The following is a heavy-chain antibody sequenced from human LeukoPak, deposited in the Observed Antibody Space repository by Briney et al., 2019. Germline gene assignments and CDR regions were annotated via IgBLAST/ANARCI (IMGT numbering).Heavy chain of an antibody. CDR1: GFTFSSYG. CDR3: AREHSGYDFPGRDYYYMDV. CDR2: ILYDGSNE. V-gene: IGHV3-30*02. D-gene: IGHD5-12*01. J-gene: IGHJ6*03. Sequence: GGSLRLSCAASGFTFSSYGMYWVRQAPGKGLEWVAFILYDGSNEYYADSVKGRFTISRDNSKNTLYLQMNSLRAEDTAVYYCAREHSGYDFPGRDYYYMDVWGKGTTVTVSS.